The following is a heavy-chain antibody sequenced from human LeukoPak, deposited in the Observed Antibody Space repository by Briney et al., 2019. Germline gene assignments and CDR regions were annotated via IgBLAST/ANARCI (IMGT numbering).Heavy chain of an antibody. D-gene: IGHD6-19*01. Sequence: SEALSLTCTVSRGSMSSYYWSWIRQPPGKGLEWIGYIYYSGSTNYNPSLKSRVNISVDTSKNQFSLKVTSVTAADTAVYYCARVRVSSSSHPWYFDYWGQGTLATVSS. CDR1: RGSMSSYY. CDR2: IYYSGST. CDR3: ARVRVSSSSHPWYFDY. V-gene: IGHV4-59*01. J-gene: IGHJ4*02.